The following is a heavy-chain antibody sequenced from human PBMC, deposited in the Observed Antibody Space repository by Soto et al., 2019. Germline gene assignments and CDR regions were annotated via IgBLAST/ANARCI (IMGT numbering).Heavy chain of an antibody. Sequence: GGSLRLSCAASGFTFSSYAMHWVRQAPGKGLEWVAVISYDGSNKYYADSVKGRFTISRDNSKNTLYLQMNSLRAEDTAVYYCARVYDGYLDYWGQGTLVTVPS. CDR3: ARVYDGYLDY. V-gene: IGHV3-30-3*01. D-gene: IGHD3-3*01. CDR2: ISYDGSNK. J-gene: IGHJ4*02. CDR1: GFTFSSYA.